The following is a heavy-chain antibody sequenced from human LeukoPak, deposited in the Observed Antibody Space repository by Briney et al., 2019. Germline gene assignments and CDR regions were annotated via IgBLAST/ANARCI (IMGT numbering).Heavy chain of an antibody. CDR3: ARGRTGYQLLPTKKDYSYYYMDV. CDR1: GGSISSYY. J-gene: IGHJ6*03. D-gene: IGHD2-2*01. V-gene: IGHV4-59*12. CDR2: IYYSGYT. Sequence: SETLSLTCTVSGGSISSYYWSWIRQPPGKGLQWIGNIYYSGYTTYSPSLRSRVTISVDTSKNQFSLKLSSVTAADTAVYYCARGRTGYQLLPTKKDYSYYYMDVWDKGTTVTVSS.